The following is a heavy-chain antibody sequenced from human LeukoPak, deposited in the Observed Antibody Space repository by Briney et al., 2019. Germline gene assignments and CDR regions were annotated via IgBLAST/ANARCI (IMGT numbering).Heavy chain of an antibody. V-gene: IGHV3-23*01. D-gene: IGHD2/OR15-2a*01. J-gene: IGHJ4*02. CDR2: TSGSGITT. Sequence: GGSLTLSCAPSGLTFSTYAMSWVRQAPGKGLEWGSSTSGSGITTYYGDSVKGRFTTSRDNSKNTLYLQMNSLRAEDTAVYYCARISTSSPSDHWGQGTLVTVSS. CDR3: ARISTSSPSDH. CDR1: GLTFSTYA.